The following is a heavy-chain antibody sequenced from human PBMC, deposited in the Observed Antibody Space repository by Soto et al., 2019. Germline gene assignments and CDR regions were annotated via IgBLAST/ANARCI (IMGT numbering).Heavy chain of an antibody. CDR1: GCTFTGYY. V-gene: IGHV1-2*04. Sequence: ASLKVSCKASGCTFTGYYMHWVRQAPGQGLEWMGWINPNSGGTNYAQKFQGWVTMTRDTSISTAYMELSRLRSDDTAVYYCARASVPAAGLSWFDPWGQGTLVTVSS. D-gene: IGHD2-2*01. CDR3: ARASVPAAGLSWFDP. CDR2: INPNSGGT. J-gene: IGHJ5*02.